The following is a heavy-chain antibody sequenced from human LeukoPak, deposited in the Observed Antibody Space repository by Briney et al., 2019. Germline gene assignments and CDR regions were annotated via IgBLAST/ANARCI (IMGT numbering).Heavy chain of an antibody. CDR1: GGSISSYY. J-gene: IGHJ6*02. Sequence: SETLSLTCTVSGGSISSYYWSWIRQPPGKGLEWIGYIYYSGSTNYNPSLKSRVTISVDTSKNQFSLKLSSVTAADTAVYYWAGGDYYDSSGYYVYYYGMDVWGQGTTVTVSS. CDR3: AGGDYYDSSGYYVYYYGMDV. D-gene: IGHD3-22*01. V-gene: IGHV4-59*01. CDR2: IYYSGST.